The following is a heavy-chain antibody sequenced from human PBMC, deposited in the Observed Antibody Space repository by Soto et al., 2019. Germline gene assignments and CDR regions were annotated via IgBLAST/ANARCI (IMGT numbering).Heavy chain of an antibody. Sequence: SETLSLTCTVSGGSISSYYWSWIRQPPGKGLEWIGYIYYSGSTNYNPSLKSRVTISVDTSKNQFSLKLSSVTAADTAVYYCARAVRIPYYYYGMDVWGQGTTVTVS. CDR1: GGSISSYY. CDR3: ARAVRIPYYYYGMDV. CDR2: IYYSGST. J-gene: IGHJ6*02. V-gene: IGHV4-59*01. D-gene: IGHD2-15*01.